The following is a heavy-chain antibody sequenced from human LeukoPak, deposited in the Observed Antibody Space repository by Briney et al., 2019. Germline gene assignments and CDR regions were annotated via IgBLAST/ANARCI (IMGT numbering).Heavy chain of an antibody. Sequence: GGSLRLSCAASGFTFSSYSMNWVRQAPGKGLEWVSSISSSNSYIYYADSVKGRFTISRDNAKNSLYLQMNSLRAEDTAVYYCARELRGIQLWYFDYWGQGTLVTVSS. CDR2: ISSSNSYI. CDR3: ARELRGIQLWYFDY. J-gene: IGHJ4*02. CDR1: GFTFSSYS. D-gene: IGHD5-18*01. V-gene: IGHV3-21*01.